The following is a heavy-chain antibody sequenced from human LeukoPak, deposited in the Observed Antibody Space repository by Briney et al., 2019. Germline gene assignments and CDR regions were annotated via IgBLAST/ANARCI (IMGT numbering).Heavy chain of an antibody. D-gene: IGHD3-10*01. V-gene: IGHV3-11*01. Sequence: GGSLRLSCDVSGSTFIKHDMSWFRQPPGKGLEWVSSISRSGAHSHYAASVRGRFTISRDNSNDTLFLQMTGLHVGDTAIYYCARGSLGPAYWGRGTLVAVSS. CDR1: GSTFIKHD. CDR2: ISRSGAHS. J-gene: IGHJ1*01. CDR3: ARGSLGPAY.